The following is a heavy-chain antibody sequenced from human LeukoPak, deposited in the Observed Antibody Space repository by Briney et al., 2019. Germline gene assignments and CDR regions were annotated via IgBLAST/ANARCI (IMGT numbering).Heavy chain of an antibody. J-gene: IGHJ5*02. CDR1: GYTFTSYG. CDR3: ARSGIGYFDWYPDWFDP. Sequence: PQASVKVSCKASGYTFTSYGINWVRQAPGQGPEWMGWISAYSGATNYAQKLQGRVTMTTDTSTSTAYMELRSLRSDDTAVYYCARSGIGYFDWYPDWFDPWGQGTLVTVSS. V-gene: IGHV1-18*01. CDR2: ISAYSGAT. D-gene: IGHD3-9*01.